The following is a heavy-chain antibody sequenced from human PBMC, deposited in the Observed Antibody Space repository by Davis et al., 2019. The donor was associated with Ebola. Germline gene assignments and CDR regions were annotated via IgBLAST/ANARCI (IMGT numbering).Heavy chain of an antibody. J-gene: IGHJ6*04. CDR3: ARLCISASGTDYYYYGMDV. V-gene: IGHV4-34*01. CDR2: INHSGST. D-gene: IGHD6-13*01. Sequence: MPSETLSLTCAVYGGSFSDYYWSWIRQPPGKGLEWIGEINHSGSTNYNPSLKSRVTISVDTSKNQFSLKLSSVTAADTAVYYCARLCISASGTDYYYYGMDVWGKGTTVTVSS. CDR1: GGSFSDYY.